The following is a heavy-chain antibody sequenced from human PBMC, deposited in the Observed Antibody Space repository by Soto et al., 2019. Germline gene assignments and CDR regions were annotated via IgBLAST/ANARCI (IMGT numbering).Heavy chain of an antibody. CDR1: GGSISSYY. V-gene: IGHV4-59*08. J-gene: IGHJ5*02. CDR3: ARRIPPGSPGIHP. D-gene: IGHD2-2*01. CDR2: IYYSGST. Sequence: SETLSLTCTVSGGSISSYYWSWIRQPPGKGLEWIGYIYYSGSTNYNPSLKSRVTISVDTSKNQFSLKLSSVTAADTAVYYCARRIPPGSPGIHPPGQATLVSVSS.